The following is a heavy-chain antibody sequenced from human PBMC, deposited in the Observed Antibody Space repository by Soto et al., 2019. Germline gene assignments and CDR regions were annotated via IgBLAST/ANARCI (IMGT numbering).Heavy chain of an antibody. Sequence: GGSLRLSCAASGFTFSSYAMSSVRQAPGKGLEWVSAISGSGGSTYYADSVKGRFTISRDNSKNTLYLQMNSLRAEDTAVYYCAKDVTGKAARSDWFDPWGQGTLVTVPS. D-gene: IGHD6-6*01. J-gene: IGHJ5*02. V-gene: IGHV3-23*01. CDR1: GFTFSSYA. CDR3: AKDVTGKAARSDWFDP. CDR2: ISGSGGST.